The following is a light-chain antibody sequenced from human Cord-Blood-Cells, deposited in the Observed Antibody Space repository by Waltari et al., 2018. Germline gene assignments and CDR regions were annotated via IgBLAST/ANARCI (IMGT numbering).Light chain of an antibody. CDR2: EGS. V-gene: IGLV2-23*01. J-gene: IGLJ1*01. CDR1: SSDVGRSNL. Sequence: QSALTQPPSVSGSPGQSITISCTGTSSDVGRSNLVSWYQQHPGKAPKLMIYEGSKRPSGVSNRFSGSKSGNTASLTISGLQAEDEADYYCCSYAGSSTFYVFGTGTKVTVL. CDR3: CSYAGSSTFYV.